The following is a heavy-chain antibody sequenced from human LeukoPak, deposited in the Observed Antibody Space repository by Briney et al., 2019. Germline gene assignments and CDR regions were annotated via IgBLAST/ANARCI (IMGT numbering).Heavy chain of an antibody. J-gene: IGHJ4*02. CDR3: ARGVEMATIFYFDY. Sequence: GGSLRLSCAASGVTFSTYAMSWVRQAPGKGLEWVSFISGSGGRTYYADSLKGRFTISRDNAKNSLYLQMNSLRAEDTAVYYCARGVEMATIFYFDYWGQGTLVAVSS. CDR2: ISGSGGRT. CDR1: GVTFSTYA. V-gene: IGHV3-23*01. D-gene: IGHD5-24*01.